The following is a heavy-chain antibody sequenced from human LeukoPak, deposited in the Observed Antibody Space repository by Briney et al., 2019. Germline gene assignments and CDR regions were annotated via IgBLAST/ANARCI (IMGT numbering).Heavy chain of an antibody. D-gene: IGHD2-21*02. J-gene: IGHJ3*02. CDR1: GGTFSSYA. V-gene: IGHV1-69*13. CDR2: IIPIFGTA. Sequence: VASVKVSCKASGGTFSSYAISWVRQAPGQGLEWMGGIIPIFGTANYAQKFQGRVTITADESTSTAYMELSGLRSEDTAVYYCAREEREYCGGDCNDAFEIWGQGTMVTVSS. CDR3: AREEREYCGGDCNDAFEI.